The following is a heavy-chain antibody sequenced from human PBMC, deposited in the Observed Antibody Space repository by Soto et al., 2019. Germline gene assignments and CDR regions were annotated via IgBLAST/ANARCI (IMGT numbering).Heavy chain of an antibody. D-gene: IGHD3-10*01. CDR1: GYSISSGYY. CDR2: IYHSGTT. J-gene: IGHJ4*02. V-gene: IGHV4-38-2*01. Sequence: ASETLSLTCAVSGYSISSGYYWGWIRQPPGKGLEWIGSIYHSGTTYYNPSLKSRVTISVDTSKNHFSPKLSSVTAADTAVYYCARGTYYFDYWGQGTLVTVSS. CDR3: ARGTYYFDY.